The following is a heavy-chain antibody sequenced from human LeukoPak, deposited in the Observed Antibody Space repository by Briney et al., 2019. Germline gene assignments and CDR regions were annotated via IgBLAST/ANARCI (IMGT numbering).Heavy chain of an antibody. V-gene: IGHV5-51*01. J-gene: IGHJ4*02. D-gene: IGHD7-27*01. Sequence: GESLKISSKGSGYSFTSYWIDWVRHMPGKGLEWMGFIYPADSASTYSPSVQGQVTISVAKSINTAYLQWSSLKASDTAIYYCARRGGTGSYFDYWGKGTLVTVSS. CDR1: GYSFTSYW. CDR3: ARRGGTGSYFDY. CDR2: IYPADSAS.